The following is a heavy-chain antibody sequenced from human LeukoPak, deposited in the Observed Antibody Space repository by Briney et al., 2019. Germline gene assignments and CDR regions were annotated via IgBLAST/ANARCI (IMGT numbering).Heavy chain of an antibody. CDR3: ARGTVTAPDY. CDR2: ICTGGST. V-gene: IGHV3-53*01. Sequence: GGSLRLSCAASGFTVSTTYMTWVRQAPGKGLEWVSVICTGGSTYYADSVKGRFTISRDISKNTLYLQMNSLRAEDTAVYYCARGTVTAPDYWGQGTLVTVSS. D-gene: IGHD4-17*01. J-gene: IGHJ4*02. CDR1: GFTVSTTY.